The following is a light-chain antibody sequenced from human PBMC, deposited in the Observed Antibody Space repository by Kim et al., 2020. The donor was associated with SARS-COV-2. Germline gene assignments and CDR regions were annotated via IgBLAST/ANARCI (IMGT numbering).Light chain of an antibody. CDR2: GAS. CDR3: QQYAGSPLT. Sequence: PGERATLSCRASQSVTATYLAWYQQKPGQAPRLLIYGASSRATGIPDRFSGSGSGTDFTLTISRLEPEDFAVYYCQQYAGSPLTFGGGTKVE. V-gene: IGKV3-20*01. J-gene: IGKJ4*01. CDR1: QSVTATY.